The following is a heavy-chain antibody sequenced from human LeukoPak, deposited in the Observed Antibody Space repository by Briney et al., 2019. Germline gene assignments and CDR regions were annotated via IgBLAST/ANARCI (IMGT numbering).Heavy chain of an antibody. V-gene: IGHV4-59*08. CDR3: ARQPYGGSYGVDY. Sequence: SETLSLTCTVSGGSISSYYWSWIRQPPGKGLEWIGYIYYSGSTNYNPSLKSRVTISVDTSKNQFSLKPSSVTAADTAVYYCARQPYGGSYGVDYWGQGTLVTVSS. J-gene: IGHJ4*02. CDR1: GGSISSYY. CDR2: IYYSGST. D-gene: IGHD1-26*01.